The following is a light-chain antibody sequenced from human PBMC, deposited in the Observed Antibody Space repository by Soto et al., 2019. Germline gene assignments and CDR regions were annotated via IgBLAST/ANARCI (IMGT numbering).Light chain of an antibody. CDR2: GNS. V-gene: IGLV1-40*01. CDR1: SSNIGAGYD. J-gene: IGLJ1*01. CDR3: LSYDSSLRGFPYV. Sequence: QSVLTQPPSVSGAPGQRVTISCTGSSSNIGAGYDVHWYQQLPGTAPKLLIYGNSNRPSGVPDRFSGSKSGTSASLAITGLQAEDEADYYCLSYDSSLRGFPYVFGTGTKVTFL.